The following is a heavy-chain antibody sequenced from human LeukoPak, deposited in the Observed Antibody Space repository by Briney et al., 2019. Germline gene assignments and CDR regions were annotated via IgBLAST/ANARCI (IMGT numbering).Heavy chain of an antibody. Sequence: HPGGSLRLSCAASGFTFCSYGMHWVRQAPGKGLEWVAFIRYDGSNKYYADSVKGRFTISRDNSKNTLYLQMNSLRAEDTAVYYCAKDSTTVLTPYYFDYWGQGTLVTVSS. D-gene: IGHD4-23*01. J-gene: IGHJ4*02. V-gene: IGHV3-30*02. CDR2: IRYDGSNK. CDR1: GFTFCSYG. CDR3: AKDSTTVLTPYYFDY.